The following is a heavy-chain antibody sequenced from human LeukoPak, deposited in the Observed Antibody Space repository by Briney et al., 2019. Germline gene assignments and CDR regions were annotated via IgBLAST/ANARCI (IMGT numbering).Heavy chain of an antibody. V-gene: IGHV3-23*01. J-gene: IGHJ4*02. Sequence: GGSLRLSSAASGFTFSTFVMSWVRQAPGKGLEWVSSISGSGADTHYADSVKGRFTISRDNSRYTLYLQMNSLRAEDTAIYYCANRNYYDSSPSYYAYYFDYWGQGTLVTVSS. CDR1: GFTFSTFV. D-gene: IGHD3-22*01. CDR3: ANRNYYDSSPSYYAYYFDY. CDR2: ISGSGADT.